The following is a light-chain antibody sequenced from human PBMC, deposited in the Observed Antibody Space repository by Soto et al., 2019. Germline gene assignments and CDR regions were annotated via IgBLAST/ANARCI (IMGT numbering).Light chain of an antibody. V-gene: IGKV1-39*01. CDR3: QQSYSTFSWT. Sequence: DIQMTQSPSSLSASVGDRVTITCRTSQSISTYLNWFQQKPGKAPQLLIYAASSLQSGVPSRFTGSGSGTDFTLTISSLQPEDFATYYCQQSYSTFSWTFGQGTKVEIK. CDR1: QSISTY. CDR2: AAS. J-gene: IGKJ1*01.